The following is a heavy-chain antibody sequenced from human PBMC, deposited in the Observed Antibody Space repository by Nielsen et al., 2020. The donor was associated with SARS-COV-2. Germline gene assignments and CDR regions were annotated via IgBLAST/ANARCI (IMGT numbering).Heavy chain of an antibody. V-gene: IGHV3-73*01. CDR2: VRSKTNNYET. Sequence: GESLKISCAASGFTFGDSIIHWVRQASGKGLEWVGRVRSKTNNYETAYAASVKGRFTISRDESKNMAYLQMTSLKTEDTAVYYCKHYYERDAWGQGTTVTVSS. J-gene: IGHJ6*02. CDR1: GFTFGDSI. CDR3: KHYYERDA.